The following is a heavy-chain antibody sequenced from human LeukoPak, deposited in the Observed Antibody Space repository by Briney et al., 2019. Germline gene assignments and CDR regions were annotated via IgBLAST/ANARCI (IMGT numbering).Heavy chain of an antibody. V-gene: IGHV1-46*01. CDR3: ARDRGEMATIKGYFDY. CDR1: GYTFTSYF. D-gene: IGHD5-24*01. J-gene: IGHJ4*02. Sequence: ASVKVSCKASGYTFTSYFMHWVRQAPGQGLEWMGMINPNGGNTNYAQKFQGRVTMTRDTSTSTVYMELSSLRSEDTAVYYCARDRGEMATIKGYFDYWGQGTLVTVSS. CDR2: INPNGGNT.